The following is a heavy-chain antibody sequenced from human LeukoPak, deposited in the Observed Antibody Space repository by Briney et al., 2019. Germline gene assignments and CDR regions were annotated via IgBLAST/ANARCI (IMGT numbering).Heavy chain of an antibody. CDR1: GGTFSSYA. D-gene: IGHD2-21*02. J-gene: IGHJ4*02. CDR2: IIPIFGTA. V-gene: IGHV1-69*13. CDR3: ATTHIVVVTAILWFDY. Sequence: SVKVSCKASGGTFSSYAISWVRQAPGQGLEWMGGIIPIFGTANNAQKFQGRVTITADESTSTAYMELSSLRSEDTAVYYCATTHIVVVTAILWFDYWGQGTLVTVSS.